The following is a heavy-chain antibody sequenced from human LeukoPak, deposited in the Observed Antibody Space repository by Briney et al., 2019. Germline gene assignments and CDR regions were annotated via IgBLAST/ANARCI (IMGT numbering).Heavy chain of an antibody. CDR3: ARGGGRGYCSSTSCSTLDY. J-gene: IGHJ4*02. CDR2: INHSGST. CDR1: GGSFSGYY. Sequence: PSETLSLTCAVYGGSFSGYYWSWIRQPPGKGLEWIGEINHSGSTNYNPSLKSRVTISVDTSKNQFSLKLSSVTAADTAVHYCARGGGRGYCSSTSCSTLDYWGQGTLVTVSS. V-gene: IGHV4-34*01. D-gene: IGHD2-2*01.